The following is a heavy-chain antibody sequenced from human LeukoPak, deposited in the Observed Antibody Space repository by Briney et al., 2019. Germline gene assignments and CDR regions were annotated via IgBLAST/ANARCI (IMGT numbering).Heavy chain of an antibody. CDR3: ARVPTITLAVAGSFDY. CDR1: GVSISSNLW. CDR2: IHHSGSI. V-gene: IGHV4-4*02. J-gene: IGHJ4*02. Sequence: PSETLSLTCAVSGVSISSNLWWTWVRQPPGKGLEWIAEIHHSGSINYNPSLKSRVTISVDKAKNQFSLNLNSVTAADTAVYYCARVPTITLAVAGSFDYWGQGTLVTVSS. D-gene: IGHD6-19*01.